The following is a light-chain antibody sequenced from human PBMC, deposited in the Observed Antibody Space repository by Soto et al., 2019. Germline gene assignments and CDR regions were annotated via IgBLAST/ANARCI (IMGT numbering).Light chain of an antibody. J-gene: IGKJ1*01. V-gene: IGKV1-5*03. Sequence: DIQMTQSPSTLSASVGDRVTITCRASQSINVWLAWYQQKPGKAPKLLIREASSLESGVPKRFSGSGSGTEFTLTISSLQPDDFACYYCQQHNTLWTFGQGTKVEVK. CDR2: EAS. CDR1: QSINVW. CDR3: QQHNTLWT.